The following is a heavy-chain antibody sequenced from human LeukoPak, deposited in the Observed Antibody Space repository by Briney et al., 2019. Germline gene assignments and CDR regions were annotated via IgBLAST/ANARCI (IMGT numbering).Heavy chain of an antibody. V-gene: IGHV3-64D*09. CDR1: GFTFSTYA. CDR3: VKNSKSSGWYVPPNFDY. CDR2: VSSNVYST. D-gene: IGHD6-19*01. Sequence: GGSLRLSCSASGFTFSTYAMHWVRQAPGKGLEYVSSVSSNVYSTHYADSVKGRFAISRDNSKNTLYLQMSSLRTEDTAVYYCVKNSKSSGWYVPPNFDYWGQGTLVTVSS. J-gene: IGHJ4*02.